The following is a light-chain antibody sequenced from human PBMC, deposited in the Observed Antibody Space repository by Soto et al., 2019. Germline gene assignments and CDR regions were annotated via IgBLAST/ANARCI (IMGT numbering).Light chain of an antibody. J-gene: IGKJ5*01. CDR1: QSVTSNY. V-gene: IGKV3-20*01. CDR2: GAS. Sequence: EAVLTQAPGTLSLSPGEKATLSCRASQSVTSNYLAWYQHKPGQAPRLLIYGASNRATGIPDRFSGSGSGTDFTLTISRLEPEDFAVYYCQQYGRSSFFGHGTRLEIK. CDR3: QQYGRSSF.